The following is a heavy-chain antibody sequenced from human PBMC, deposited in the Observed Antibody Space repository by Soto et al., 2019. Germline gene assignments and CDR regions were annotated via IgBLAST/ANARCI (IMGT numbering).Heavy chain of an antibody. J-gene: IGHJ4*02. CDR2: IYPSDCDT. CDR3: ARGGVSTRSFDY. D-gene: IGHD3-3*01. Sequence: PGESLKISCKGSGYNFAGYWIAWVRQMAGKGLEWMGIIYPSDCDTRYRPSFQGQVTISADKSISSAYLQWSSLRASDTAMYYCARGGVSTRSFDYWGQGTPVTVSS. V-gene: IGHV5-51*01. CDR1: GYNFAGYW.